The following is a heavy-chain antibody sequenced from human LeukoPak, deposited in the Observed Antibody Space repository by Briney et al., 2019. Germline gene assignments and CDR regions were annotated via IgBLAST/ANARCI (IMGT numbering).Heavy chain of an antibody. CDR1: GFTFSSYG. CDR3: ARAQLGTPTDC. J-gene: IGHJ4*02. Sequence: PGRSLRLSCAASGFTFSSYGMHWVRQAPGKGLEWVAVIWYDGSNKYYADSVKGRFTISRDNSKNTLYLQMNSLRAEDTAVYYCARAQLGTPTDCWGQGTLVTVSS. V-gene: IGHV3-33*01. CDR2: IWYDGSNK. D-gene: IGHD1-26*01.